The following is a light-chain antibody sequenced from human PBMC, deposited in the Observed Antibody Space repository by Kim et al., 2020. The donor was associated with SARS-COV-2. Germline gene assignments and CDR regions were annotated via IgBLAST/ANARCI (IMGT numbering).Light chain of an antibody. V-gene: IGLV3-1*01. CDR1: KLGDKY. CDR2: QDS. Sequence: SSELTQPPSVSVSPGQTASITCPGDKLGDKYACWYQQKPGQSPVLVIYQDSKRPSGIPERFSGSNSGNTATLTISGTQAMDEADYYCQAWDSSNVVFGGGTQLTVL. CDR3: QAWDSSNVV. J-gene: IGLJ2*01.